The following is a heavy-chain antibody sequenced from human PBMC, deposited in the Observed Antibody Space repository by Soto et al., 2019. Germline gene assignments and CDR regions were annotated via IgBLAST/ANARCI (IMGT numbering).Heavy chain of an antibody. Sequence: QVQLEQSGAEVKKPGSSVKVSCKASGDTFTTYAINWVRQAPGQGLEWVGGIIPLFGSPKYAQKFQDRVLITADEATTTAYMELSSLRSEDTAMYYCARGVRYTWKCYYGMDVWGQGTTVTVSS. CDR2: IIPLFGSP. V-gene: IGHV1-69*01. J-gene: IGHJ6*02. CDR3: ARGVRYTWKCYYGMDV. CDR1: GDTFTTYA. D-gene: IGHD1-1*01.